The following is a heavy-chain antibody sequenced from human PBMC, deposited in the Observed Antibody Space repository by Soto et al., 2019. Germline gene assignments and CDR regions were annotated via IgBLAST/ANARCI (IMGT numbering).Heavy chain of an antibody. V-gene: IGHV3-23*01. Sequence: SLRLSCAASGFTFSSYAISWVRQAPGKGLEWVSAISGSGGFTYYADSVKGRFNISRDNAKNTVYLQMNSLRAEDTAVYYCAKEGVVAATLNWFDPWGQGTLVTVSS. CDR2: ISGSGGFT. J-gene: IGHJ5*02. CDR1: GFTFSSYA. D-gene: IGHD2-15*01. CDR3: AKEGVVAATLNWFDP.